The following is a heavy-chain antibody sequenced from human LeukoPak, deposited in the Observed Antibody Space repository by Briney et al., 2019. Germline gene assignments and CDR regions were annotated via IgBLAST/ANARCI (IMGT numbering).Heavy chain of an antibody. CDR3: ARVSSGWYGANFDY. CDR1: GGSVSDGDYY. Sequence: PSQTLSLTCIVSGGSVSDGDYYWSWLRQPPGKGLEWIGYIHNSGNTYYNPSLKSRVTISVDTSKNQFSLKLSSVTAADTAVYYCARVSSGWYGANFDYWGQGTLVTVSS. D-gene: IGHD6-19*01. CDR2: IHNSGNT. J-gene: IGHJ4*02. V-gene: IGHV4-30-4*01.